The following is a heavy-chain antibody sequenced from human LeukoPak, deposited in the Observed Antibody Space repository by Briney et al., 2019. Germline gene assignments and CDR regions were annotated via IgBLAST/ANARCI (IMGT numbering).Heavy chain of an antibody. CDR2: INHSGST. V-gene: IGHV4-34*01. Sequence: PSETLSLTCAVYGGSFSGYYWSWIRQPPGKGLEWIGEINHSGSTNYNPSLKSRVTISVDTSKNQFSLKLSSVTAADTAVYYCARPNSGYYFQDAFDIWGQGTMVTVSS. J-gene: IGHJ3*02. CDR1: GGSFSGYY. D-gene: IGHD3-22*01. CDR3: ARPNSGYYFQDAFDI.